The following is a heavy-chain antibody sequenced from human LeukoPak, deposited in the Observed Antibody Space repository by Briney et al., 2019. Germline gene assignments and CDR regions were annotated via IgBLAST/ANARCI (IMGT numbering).Heavy chain of an antibody. CDR3: ARGVRGRKWYYFDS. CDR1: GDSITSGDYY. D-gene: IGHD2-15*01. Sequence: SETLSLTCSVSGDSITSGDYYWTWIRQPPGEGLEWLGYIYHSGSTLYHPSLESRLSLSVDTSKNQFSLTLTSVTAADSAVFYCARGVRGRKWYYFDSWGRGTLVTVSS. J-gene: IGHJ4*02. CDR2: IYHSGST. V-gene: IGHV4-30-4*01.